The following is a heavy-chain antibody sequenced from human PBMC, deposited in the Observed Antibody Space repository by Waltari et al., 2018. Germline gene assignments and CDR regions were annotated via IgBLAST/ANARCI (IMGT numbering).Heavy chain of an antibody. J-gene: IGHJ6*03. CDR2: MNPNSANT. Sequence: QVQLVQSGAEVEKPGASVKVSCKAYGYNFSSFSINRVRPGHGQGLEWMAWMNPNSANTGYAQKFQGRVTMTRNTSISTAYMELSSLRSEDTAVYYCVRGLFDGSGSYGGYYYYMDVWGKGTTVTVSS. CDR1: GYNFSSFS. CDR3: VRGLFDGSGSYGGYYYYMDV. V-gene: IGHV1-8*01. D-gene: IGHD3-10*01.